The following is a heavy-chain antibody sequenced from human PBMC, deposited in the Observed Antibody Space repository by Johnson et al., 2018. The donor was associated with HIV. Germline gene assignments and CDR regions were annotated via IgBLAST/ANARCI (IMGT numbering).Heavy chain of an antibody. Sequence: QVQLVESGGGVVQPGRSVRLSCVVSGLNFSDYGMHWVRQAPGKGLEWVAIISFDGSNEYYADSVKGRFTISRDNSKNTLYLQMNSLRTEDTAVYYCARDFRYSSSWYDAFDIWGQGTMVTVSS. CDR1: GLNFSDYG. D-gene: IGHD6-13*01. CDR3: ARDFRYSSSWYDAFDI. CDR2: ISFDGSNE. V-gene: IGHV3-30*04. J-gene: IGHJ3*02.